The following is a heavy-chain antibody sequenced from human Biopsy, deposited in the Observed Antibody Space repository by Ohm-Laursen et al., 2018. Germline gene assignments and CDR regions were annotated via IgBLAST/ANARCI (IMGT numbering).Heavy chain of an antibody. J-gene: IGHJ5*02. CDR1: GGSLSLSY. CDR2: IYSSGGT. V-gene: IGHV4-4*08. Sequence: GTLSLTCDVSGGSLSLSYWSWIRQPPGKGLEWIGCIYSSGGTDYNPSLKSRVTISLDTSKNQFSLTLTFVTVADTAIYYCARRPYTRDNWFDPWGQGTLVTVSS. CDR3: ARRPYTRDNWFDP. D-gene: IGHD2-2*01.